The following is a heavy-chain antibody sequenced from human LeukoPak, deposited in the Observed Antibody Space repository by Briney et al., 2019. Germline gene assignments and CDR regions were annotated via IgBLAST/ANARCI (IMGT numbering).Heavy chain of an antibody. CDR2: IYYSGST. D-gene: IGHD3-10*01. CDR3: ARARSGRDLDY. CDR1: GGSINSYY. J-gene: IGHJ4*02. V-gene: IGHV4-59*01. Sequence: SETLSLTCTVSGGSINSYYWSWIRQPPGKGLEWIGYIYYSGSTNYNPSLKSRVTISVDTSKNQFSLKLSSVTAADTAVYYCARARSGRDLDYWGQGTLVTVSS.